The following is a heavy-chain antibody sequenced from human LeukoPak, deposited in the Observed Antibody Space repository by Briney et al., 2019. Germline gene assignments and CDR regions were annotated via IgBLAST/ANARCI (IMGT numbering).Heavy chain of an antibody. CDR1: GDSVSRNTVA. D-gene: IGHD6-6*01. CDR3: ARSSEYTSSSWFDP. CDR2: TYYRSKWYH. V-gene: IGHV6-1*01. Sequence: SQTLSLTCAISGDSVSRNTVAWHWIRQSPSRGLEWLGRTYYRSKWYHDYAVSVISRITIFPDTSKNQFSLQLDSMNSEDTAVYYCARSSEYTSSSWFDPWGQGTLVTVSS. J-gene: IGHJ5*02.